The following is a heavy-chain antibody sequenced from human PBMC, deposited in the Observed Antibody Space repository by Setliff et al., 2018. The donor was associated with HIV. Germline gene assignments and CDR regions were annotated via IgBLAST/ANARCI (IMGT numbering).Heavy chain of an antibody. CDR2: IIAANGHA. Sequence: ASVKVSCKASGFTFSKSAIHWVRQAPGQRLELMAWIIAANGHAKYSQKFQGRVTITRDTSATIAYMELSSLTSEDTALYFCARTDYDSGKSVLDSWGQGTLVTVSS. V-gene: IGHV1-3*01. D-gene: IGHD3-10*01. CDR1: GFTFSKSA. J-gene: IGHJ5*01. CDR3: ARTDYDSGKSVLDS.